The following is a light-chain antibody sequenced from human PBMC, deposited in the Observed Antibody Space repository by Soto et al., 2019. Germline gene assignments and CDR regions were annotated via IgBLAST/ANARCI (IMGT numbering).Light chain of an antibody. Sequence: IHMTQSPSSLSASVGDRVTITCQASQDINKYLNWYHQKPGKAPTLLIYDVSNLESGVPPRFSGSGSGTDFTLSISSLQPEDFATYYCQQFNNYPLTFGQGTRLEIK. CDR2: DVS. CDR1: QDINKY. V-gene: IGKV1-33*01. CDR3: QQFNNYPLT. J-gene: IGKJ5*01.